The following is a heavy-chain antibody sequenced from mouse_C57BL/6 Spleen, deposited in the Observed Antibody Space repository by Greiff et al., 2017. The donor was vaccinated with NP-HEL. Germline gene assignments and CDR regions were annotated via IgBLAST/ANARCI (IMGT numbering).Heavy chain of an antibody. CDR1: GFNIKDYY. Sequence: VQLQQSGAELVKPGVSVKLSCTASGFNIKDYYMHWVKQRTEQGLEWIGRIDPEDGDTTYAPKFQGKATITADTSSNTAYLQLSSLTAEDTAVYYCARSSFPYYGSSYWYCDVWGTGTTVTVSS. V-gene: IGHV14-2*01. CDR2: IDPEDGDT. D-gene: IGHD1-1*01. J-gene: IGHJ1*03. CDR3: ARSSFPYYGSSYWYCDV.